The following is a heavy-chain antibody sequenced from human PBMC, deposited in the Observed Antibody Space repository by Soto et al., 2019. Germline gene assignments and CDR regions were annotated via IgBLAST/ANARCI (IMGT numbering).Heavy chain of an antibody. V-gene: IGHV3-33*01. J-gene: IGHJ4*02. CDR2: IWYDGSNK. CDR3: ARDDSDDIVTGYGAPDY. Sequence: QVQLVESGGGVVQPGRSLRLSCAASGFTFSSYGMHWVRQAPGKGLNWVAVIWYDGSNKYYADSVKGRFTISRDNSKNTLYLQMNSLRAEDTAVYYCARDDSDDIVTGYGAPDYWGQGTLVTVSS. CDR1: GFTFSSYG. D-gene: IGHD3-9*01.